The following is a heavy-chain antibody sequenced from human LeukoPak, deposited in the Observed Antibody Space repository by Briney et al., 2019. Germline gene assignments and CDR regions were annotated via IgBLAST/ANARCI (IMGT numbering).Heavy chain of an antibody. CDR3: AIPGGYYYYYMDV. D-gene: IGHD3-10*01. V-gene: IGHV3-66*02. CDR1: GFTVSSNY. Sequence: PGGSLRLSCAASGFTVSSNYMSWVRQAPGKGLEWVSVIYSGGSTYYADSVKGRFTTSRDNSKNTLYLQMNSLRAEDTAVYYCAIPGGYYYYYMDVWGKGTTVTVSS. CDR2: IYSGGST. J-gene: IGHJ6*03.